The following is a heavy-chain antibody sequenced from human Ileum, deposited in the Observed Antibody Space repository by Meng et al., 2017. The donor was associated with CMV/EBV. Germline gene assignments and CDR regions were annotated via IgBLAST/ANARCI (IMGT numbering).Heavy chain of an antibody. CDR2: INPYDGGS. CDR1: GYAFTGYY. D-gene: IGHD6-19*01. Sequence: SGYAFTGYYIHWVRQAPGQGLEWMGRINPYDGGSNYGHKFQGRVTMTRDTSISTAYMEMSRVISDDTAVYYRARDRTLSVAGTGAPDYWGQGTLVTVSS. V-gene: IGHV1-2*06. CDR3: ARDRTLSVAGTGAPDY. J-gene: IGHJ4*02.